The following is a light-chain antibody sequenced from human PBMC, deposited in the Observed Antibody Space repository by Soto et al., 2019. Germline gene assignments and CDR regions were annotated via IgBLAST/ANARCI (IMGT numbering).Light chain of an antibody. J-gene: IGLJ1*01. Sequence: QSALTQPASVSGSPGQSITISCTGTSSDVGGYNLVSWYQQQPDKAPKLMIFDGNLQPSGVSNRYSGSKFGNTASLTISGLQAEDEGDYYCCSYAGSSTLVFGTGTKLTVL. V-gene: IGLV2-23*01. CDR1: SSDVGGYNL. CDR2: DGN. CDR3: CSYAGSSTLV.